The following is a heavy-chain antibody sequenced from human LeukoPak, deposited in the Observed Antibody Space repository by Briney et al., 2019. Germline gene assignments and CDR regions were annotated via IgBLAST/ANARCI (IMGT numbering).Heavy chain of an antibody. J-gene: IGHJ4*02. CDR3: TNSYDFTYYFDY. D-gene: IGHD5-18*01. Sequence: PGGSLRLSCAASGFTFSSYAMSWVRQAPEKGLEWVGRIKSKTDGGTTDYAAPVKGRFTISRDDSKNTLYLQMNSLKTEDTAVYYCTNSYDFTYYFDYWGQGTLVTVSS. V-gene: IGHV3-15*01. CDR2: IKSKTDGGTT. CDR1: GFTFSSYA.